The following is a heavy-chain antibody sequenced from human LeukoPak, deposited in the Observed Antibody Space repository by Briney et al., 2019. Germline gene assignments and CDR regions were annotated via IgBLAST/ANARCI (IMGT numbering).Heavy chain of an antibody. D-gene: IGHD6-13*01. CDR2: ISSSSSYI. CDR1: GFTFSSYS. CDR3: AREGGLTWIAAAGSAQFDP. J-gene: IGHJ5*02. V-gene: IGHV3-21*01. Sequence: GGSLRLSCAASGFTFSSYSMNWVRQAPGKGLEWVSSISSSSSYIYYADSVKGRFTISRDNAKNPLYLQMNSLRAEDTAVYYCAREGGLTWIAAAGSAQFDPWGQGTLVTVPS.